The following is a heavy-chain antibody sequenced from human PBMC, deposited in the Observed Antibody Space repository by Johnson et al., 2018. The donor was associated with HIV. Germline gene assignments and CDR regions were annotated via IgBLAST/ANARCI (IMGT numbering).Heavy chain of an antibody. J-gene: IGHJ3*02. CDR1: GFTFSSYA. CDR2: IRYDGSNK. D-gene: IGHD6-19*01. Sequence: GRSLRLSCAASGFTFSSYAMHWVRQAPGKGLEWVAFIRYDGSNKYYADSVKGRFTISRDNSKNTVYLQMNSLRAEDTAVYYCAKEASGWYHAGDAFDIWGQGTMVTVSS. CDR3: AKEASGWYHAGDAFDI. V-gene: IGHV3-30*02.